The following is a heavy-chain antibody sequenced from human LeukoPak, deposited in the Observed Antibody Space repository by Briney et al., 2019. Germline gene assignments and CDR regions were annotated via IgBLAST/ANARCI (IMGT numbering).Heavy chain of an antibody. CDR1: GFRFDNYG. D-gene: IGHD3-10*01. CDR3: GRGTYYASGNFPTYLDS. J-gene: IGHJ4*02. V-gene: IGHV3-20*01. CDR2: ISWNGGNT. Sequence: GGSLRLSCAASGFRFDNYGMSWVRQAPGRGLEWVSGISWNGGNTGYADSVKGRFTISRDNAKNSLYLQLNSLRAEDTALYHCGRGTYYASGNFPTYLDSWGQGTLVTVSS.